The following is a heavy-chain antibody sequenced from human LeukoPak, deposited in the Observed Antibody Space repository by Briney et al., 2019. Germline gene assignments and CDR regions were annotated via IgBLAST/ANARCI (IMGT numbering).Heavy chain of an antibody. Sequence: SVKVSCKASGGVFTSYAISWVRQAPGQGLEWMGAVIPAFGTLDYAQSFQGRVTFTADESTSTAYMELKNLGSDDTAVYYCARDVGTIFGVVIDRYYYYYMDVWGSGTTVTVSS. V-gene: IGHV1-69*13. CDR1: GGVFTSYA. CDR2: VIPAFGTL. D-gene: IGHD3-3*01. CDR3: ARDVGTIFGVVIDRYYYYYMDV. J-gene: IGHJ6*03.